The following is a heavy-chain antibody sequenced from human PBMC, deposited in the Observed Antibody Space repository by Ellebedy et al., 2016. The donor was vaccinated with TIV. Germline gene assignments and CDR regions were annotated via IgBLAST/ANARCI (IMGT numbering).Heavy chain of an antibody. J-gene: IGHJ6*02. Sequence: SETLSLXXTVSGGSISSGGYYWSWIRQHPGKGLEWIGYIYYSGSTYYNPSLKSRVTISVDTSKNQFSLKLSSVTAADTAVYYCARVVAHLTLGIYYYYGMDVWGQGTTVTVSS. CDR3: ARVVAHLTLGIYYYYGMDV. V-gene: IGHV4-31*03. D-gene: IGHD3-10*01. CDR2: IYYSGST. CDR1: GGSISSGGYY.